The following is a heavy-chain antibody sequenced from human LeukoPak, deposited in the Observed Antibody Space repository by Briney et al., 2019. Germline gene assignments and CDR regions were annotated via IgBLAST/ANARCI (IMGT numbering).Heavy chain of an antibody. D-gene: IGHD5-18*01. V-gene: IGHV4-59*01. Sequence: SETLSLTCTVSGGSISSYYWSWTRQPPGKGLEWIGYIYYSGSTNYNPSLKSRVTISVDTSKNQFSLKLSSVTAADTAVYYCARTTEGGYTYDYFYYYYMDVWGKGTTVTISS. CDR3: ARTTEGGYTYDYFYYYYMDV. CDR2: IYYSGST. CDR1: GGSISSYY. J-gene: IGHJ6*03.